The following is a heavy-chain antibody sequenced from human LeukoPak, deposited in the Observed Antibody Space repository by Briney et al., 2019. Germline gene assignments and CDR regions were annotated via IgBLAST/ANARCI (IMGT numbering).Heavy chain of an antibody. V-gene: IGHV3-30*04. D-gene: IGHD6-6*01. CDR2: ISYDGSNK. CDR1: GFTFSSYA. Sequence: PGRSLRLSRAASGFTFSSYAMHWVRQAPGKGLEWVAVISYDGSNKYYADSVKGRFTISRDNSKNTLYLQMNSLRAEDTAVYYCARDSSSSLDYWGQGTLVTVSS. J-gene: IGHJ4*02. CDR3: ARDSSSSLDY.